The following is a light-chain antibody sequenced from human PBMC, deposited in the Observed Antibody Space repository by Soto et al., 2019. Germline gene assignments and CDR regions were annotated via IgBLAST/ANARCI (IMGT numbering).Light chain of an antibody. V-gene: IGKV3-15*01. Sequence: EIMMNHSPATLSVSPWERATLSSSASQSVSSNLAWYQQKPGQAPRLLIYDASTTATGIPARFSGSGSGTEFTLTISSLQSEDFAAYYCQQYEKWPPSITFGQGTRLEIK. J-gene: IGKJ5*01. CDR3: QQYEKWPPSIT. CDR1: QSVSSN. CDR2: DAS.